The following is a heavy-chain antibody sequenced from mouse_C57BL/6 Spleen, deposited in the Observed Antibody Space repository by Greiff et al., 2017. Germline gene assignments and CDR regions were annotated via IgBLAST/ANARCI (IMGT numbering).Heavy chain of an antibody. J-gene: IGHJ3*01. CDR1: GFTFSSYA. CDR2: ISDGGSYT. CDR3: ARCSSSFAY. D-gene: IGHD1-1*01. V-gene: IGHV5-4*01. Sequence: VQLKQSGGGLVKPGGSLKLSCAASGFTFSSYAMSWVRQTPEKRLEWVATISDGGSYTYYPDNVKGRFTISRDNAKNNLYLQMSHLKSEDTAMYYCARCSSSFAYWGQGTLVTVSA.